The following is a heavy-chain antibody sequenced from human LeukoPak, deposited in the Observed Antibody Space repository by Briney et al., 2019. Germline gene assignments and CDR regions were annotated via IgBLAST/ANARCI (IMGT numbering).Heavy chain of an antibody. Sequence: GGSLRLSCAASGFTVSSNYMSWVRQAPGKGLEWVAFIRYDGSNKYYADSVKGRFTISRDNSKNTLYLQMNSLRAEDTAVYYCAKDSKTLEYSSSSLDYWGQGTLVTVSS. CDR3: AKDSKTLEYSSSSLDY. J-gene: IGHJ4*02. CDR2: IRYDGSNK. D-gene: IGHD6-6*01. CDR1: GFTVSSNY. V-gene: IGHV3-30*02.